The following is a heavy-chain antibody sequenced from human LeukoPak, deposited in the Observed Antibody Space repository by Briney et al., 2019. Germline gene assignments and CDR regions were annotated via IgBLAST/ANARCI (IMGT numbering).Heavy chain of an antibody. V-gene: IGHV4-4*07. CDR2: IYTFGIT. Sequence: SETLSLTCTVSGGSISSSYWSWIRQPAGKGLEWIGHIYTFGITNYIPSLKSRVTMSLDTSKNQFSLKLSSVTAADTAVYYCARDKYYGSGSYGKSNWFDPWGQGTLVTVSS. CDR1: GGSISSSY. CDR3: ARDKYYGSGSYGKSNWFDP. J-gene: IGHJ5*02. D-gene: IGHD3-10*01.